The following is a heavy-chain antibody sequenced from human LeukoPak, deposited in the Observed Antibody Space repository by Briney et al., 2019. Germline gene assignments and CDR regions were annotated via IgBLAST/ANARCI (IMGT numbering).Heavy chain of an antibody. D-gene: IGHD5-24*01. V-gene: IGHV3-74*01. CDR1: GFTFSNSL. J-gene: IGHJ4*02. CDR3: VRDRDGYNY. Sequence: QPGGSLRLSCAASGFTFSNSLMHWVRQVPGKGLVWVARIDIDGSTTHYADSVKGRFTISRDNAKNTLYLQMNILRAEDTAVYYCVRDRDGYNYWGQRTLVTFSS. CDR2: IDIDGSTT.